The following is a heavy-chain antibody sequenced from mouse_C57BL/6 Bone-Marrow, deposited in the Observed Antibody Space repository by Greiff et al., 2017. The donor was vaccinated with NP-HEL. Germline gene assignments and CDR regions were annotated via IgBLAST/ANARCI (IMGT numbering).Heavy chain of an antibody. V-gene: IGHV14-4*01. CDR2: FDPENGDT. D-gene: IGHD2-2*01. Sequence: VQLQQSGAELVRPGASVKLSCTASGFNIKDDYMHWVKQRPEQGLEWIGWFDPENGDTEYASKFQGKATITADTSSNTAYLQLSSLTSEDTAVYYCTTALWLRRTGDWGQGTTLTVSS. CDR1: GFNIKDDY. CDR3: TTALWLRRTGD. J-gene: IGHJ2*01.